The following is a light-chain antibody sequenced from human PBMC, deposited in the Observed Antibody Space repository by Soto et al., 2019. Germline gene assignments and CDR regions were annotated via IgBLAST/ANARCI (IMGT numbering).Light chain of an antibody. J-gene: IGLJ1*01. Sequence: QSVLTQPPSVSGAPGQRVTISCTGSSSNIGVGYDVHWYQQLPGKAPKLLIYGNDNRPSGVPERFSGSKSGTSASLAITGLRADDEADYYCQSYGSSPSANFVFGTGTKVTV. CDR2: GND. CDR1: SSNIGVGYD. CDR3: QSYGSSPSANFV. V-gene: IGLV1-40*01.